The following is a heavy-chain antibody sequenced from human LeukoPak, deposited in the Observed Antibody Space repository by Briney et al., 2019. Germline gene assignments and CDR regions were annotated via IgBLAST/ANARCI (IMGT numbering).Heavy chain of an antibody. J-gene: IGHJ4*02. CDR3: ARDFGNSNDY. CDR2: ISYDGSNK. V-gene: IGHV3-30*14. D-gene: IGHD4-23*01. Sequence: GRSLRLSCAASGFTFSSYAMHWVRQAPGKGLEWVAVISYDGSNKYYADSVKGRFTISRDNSKNTLYLQMNSLRAEDTAVYYCARDFGNSNDYWGQGTLVTVSS. CDR1: GFTFSSYA.